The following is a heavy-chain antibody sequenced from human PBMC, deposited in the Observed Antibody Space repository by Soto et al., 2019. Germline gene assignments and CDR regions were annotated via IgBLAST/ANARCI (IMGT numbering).Heavy chain of an antibody. Sequence: SVKVSCKASGYTFTYRYLHWVRQAPGQALEWMGWITPFNGNTNYAQKLQGRVTITTDTSTSTAYMELRSLRSDDTAVYYCARGIAVAGPSWNDMDVWGQGTTVTV. CDR1: GYTFTYRY. CDR3: ARGIAVAGPSWNDMDV. J-gene: IGHJ6*02. V-gene: IGHV1-45*02. CDR2: ITPFNGNT. D-gene: IGHD6-19*01.